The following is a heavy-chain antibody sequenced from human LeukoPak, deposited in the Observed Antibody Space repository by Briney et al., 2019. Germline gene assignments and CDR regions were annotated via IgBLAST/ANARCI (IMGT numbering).Heavy chain of an antibody. V-gene: IGHV3-23*01. CDR3: AKGGSGWSFFYFDY. CDR1: GFTFNNYA. CDR2: ISGSGGGT. D-gene: IGHD6-19*01. J-gene: IGHJ4*02. Sequence: GGSLRLSCAAPGFTFNNYAMSWVRQAPGKGLEWVSGISGSGGGTNYADSVKGRFTVSRDNSKNTLYLQMNSLRAEDTAVYYCAKGGSGWSFFYFDYWGQGTLVTVSS.